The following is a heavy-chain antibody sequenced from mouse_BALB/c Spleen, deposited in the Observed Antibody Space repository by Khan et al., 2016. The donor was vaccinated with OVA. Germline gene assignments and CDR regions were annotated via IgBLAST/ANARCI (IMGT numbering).Heavy chain of an antibody. CDR3: ASELGRYSALDY. J-gene: IGHJ4*01. CDR2: ISYSGST. CDR1: GYSITSDYA. D-gene: IGHD4-1*01. V-gene: IGHV3-2*02. Sequence: EVQLQESGPGLVKPSQSLSLTCTVTGYSITSDYAWNWIRQFPGNKLEWMGYISYSGSTTYNPSLKSRISITRDTSKDKFFLQLKAVTSEDTATYYCASELGRYSALDYWGQGTSVTVSS.